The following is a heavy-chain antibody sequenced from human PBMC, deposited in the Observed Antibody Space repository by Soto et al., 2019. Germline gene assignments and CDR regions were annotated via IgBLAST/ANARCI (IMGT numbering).Heavy chain of an antibody. V-gene: IGHV3-13*01. D-gene: IGHD6-6*01. Sequence: EVQLVESGGGLVQPGGSLRLSCAASGFTFSSYDMHWVRQATGKGLEWVSAIGTAGDTYYPGSVKGRFTISRENAKNSWYLQMNSLRAGDTAVYYCASSSSIAARADAFDIWGQGTMVTVSS. CDR3: ASSSSIAARADAFDI. CDR1: GFTFSSYD. J-gene: IGHJ3*02. CDR2: IGTAGDT.